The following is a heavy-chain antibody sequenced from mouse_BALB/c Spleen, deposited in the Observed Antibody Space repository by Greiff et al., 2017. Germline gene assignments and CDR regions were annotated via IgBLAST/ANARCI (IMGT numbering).Heavy chain of an antibody. D-gene: IGHD3-2*01. CDR2: INSNGGST. Sequence: EVHLVESGGGLVQPGGSLKLSCAASGFTFSSYGMSWVRQTPDKRLELIATINSNGGSTYYPDSVKGRFTISRDNAKNTLYLQMSSLKSEDTAMYYCARPDRDSSGWNYYAMDYWGQGTSVTVSS. V-gene: IGHV5-6-3*01. CDR3: ARPDRDSSGWNYYAMDY. J-gene: IGHJ4*01. CDR1: GFTFSSYG.